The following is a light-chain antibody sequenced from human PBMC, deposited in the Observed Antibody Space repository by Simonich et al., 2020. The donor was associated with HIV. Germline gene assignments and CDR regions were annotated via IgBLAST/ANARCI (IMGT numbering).Light chain of an antibody. CDR2: KAS. CDR3: QQYSSYPT. V-gene: IGKV1-5*03. J-gene: IGKJ5*01. Sequence: DIQMTQSPSTLSASVGDRVTITCRASQSISSWLAWYQQKPGKAPKLLIYKASSLESGVPSRFSGSGFGTEFTLTISSLQPDDFATYYCQQYSSYPTFGQGTRLEIK. CDR1: QSISSW.